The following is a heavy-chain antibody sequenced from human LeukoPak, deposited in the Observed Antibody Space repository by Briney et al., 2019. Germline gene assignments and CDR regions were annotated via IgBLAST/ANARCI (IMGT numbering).Heavy chain of an antibody. D-gene: IGHD5-12*01. V-gene: IGHV3-23*01. J-gene: IGHJ5*02. CDR2: ISASGDRT. CDR1: GFTFSSYA. Sequence: PGGSLRLSCAASGFTFSSYAMSWVRQAPGRGLEWVSAISASGDRTYYADSVKGRFTISRDSSKNTLYLQMNSLRVEDTAVYYCARVDYSNWFDPWGQGTLVTVSS. CDR3: ARVDYSNWFDP.